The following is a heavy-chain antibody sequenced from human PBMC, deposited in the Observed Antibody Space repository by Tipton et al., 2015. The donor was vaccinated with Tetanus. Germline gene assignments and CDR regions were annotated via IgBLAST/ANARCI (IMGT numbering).Heavy chain of an antibody. D-gene: IGHD3-3*02. V-gene: IGHV4-39*01. CDR3: ARRLAGPGGHFDS. J-gene: IGHJ4*02. Sequence: TLSLTCTVSGDSIATSSNHWGWIRQSPEKGLEWIGNVHYTGRTFYNPSVKRRVTVSVDTSKNLFSPSLSSVTATDTAVYYCARRLAGPGGHFDSWGQGALVSV. CDR2: VHYTGRT. CDR1: GDSIATSSNH.